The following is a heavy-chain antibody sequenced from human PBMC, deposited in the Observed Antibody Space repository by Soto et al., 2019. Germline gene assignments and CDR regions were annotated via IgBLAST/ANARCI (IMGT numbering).Heavy chain of an antibody. CDR2: ISYDGSNK. Sequence: QVQLVESGGGVVQPGRSLRLSCAASGFTFSSYGMHWVRQAPGKGLEWVAVISYDGSNKYYADSVKGRFTISRDNSKNTLYLQMNSLRAEDTAVYYCAKDWGYCSSTSCPPGSDPWGQGTLVTVSS. V-gene: IGHV3-30*18. J-gene: IGHJ5*02. D-gene: IGHD2-2*01. CDR3: AKDWGYCSSTSCPPGSDP. CDR1: GFTFSSYG.